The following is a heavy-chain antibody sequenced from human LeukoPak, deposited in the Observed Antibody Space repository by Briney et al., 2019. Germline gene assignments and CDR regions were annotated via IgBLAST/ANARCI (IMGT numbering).Heavy chain of an antibody. CDR2: ISSSSSYI. CDR1: GFTFSSYS. J-gene: IGHJ4*02. Sequence: GGSLRLSCAASGFTFSSYSMNWVRQAPGKGLEWVSAISSSSSYIYYADSVKGRFTISRDNAKNSLYLQMNSLRAEDTAVYYCARDDCSGGSCYTDYWGQGTLVTVSS. CDR3: ARDDCSGGSCYTDY. V-gene: IGHV3-21*01. D-gene: IGHD2-15*01.